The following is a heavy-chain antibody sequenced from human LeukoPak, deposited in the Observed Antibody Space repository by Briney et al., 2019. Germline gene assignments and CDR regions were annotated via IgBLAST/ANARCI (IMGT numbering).Heavy chain of an antibody. D-gene: IGHD3-22*01. Sequence: SETLSLTCTVSGGSISSYSWSWIRQPPGKGLEWIGYIYYSGSTNYNPSLKSRVTISVDTSKNQFSLKLSSVTAADTAVYYCARASTYYYDSSGYYRAYYFDYWGQGTLVTVSS. J-gene: IGHJ4*02. CDR3: ARASTYYYDSSGYYRAYYFDY. CDR2: IYYSGST. CDR1: GGSISSYS. V-gene: IGHV4-59*01.